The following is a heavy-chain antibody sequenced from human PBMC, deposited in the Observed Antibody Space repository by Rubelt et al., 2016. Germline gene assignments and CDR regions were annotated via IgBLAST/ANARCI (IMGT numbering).Heavy chain of an antibody. CDR3: ARQLTGVRELGLDY. V-gene: IGHV3-21*01. CDR1: GFTFSTYS. D-gene: IGHD3-10*02. CDR2: ISSSSSYI. Sequence: LRLSCAASGFTFSTYSMNWVRQAPGKGLEWVSSISSSSSYIYYADSVKGRFTNSRDNAKNSLYLQMNSLRAEDTAVYYCARQLTGVRELGLDYWGQGTLVTVSS. J-gene: IGHJ4*02.